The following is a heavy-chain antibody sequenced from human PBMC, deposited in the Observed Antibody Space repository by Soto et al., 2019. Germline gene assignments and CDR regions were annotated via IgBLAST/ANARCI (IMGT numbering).Heavy chain of an antibody. CDR2: IKSKTDGGTT. CDR3: TTDPKWWQWLAYYFDY. V-gene: IGHV3-15*07. J-gene: IGHJ4*02. Sequence: SGGSLRLSCAASGFTFSNAWMNWIRQAPGKGLEWVGRIKSKTDGGTTDYAAPVKGRFTISRDDSKNTLYLQMDSLKTEDTAVYYCTTDPKWWQWLAYYFDYWGQGTLVTVSS. D-gene: IGHD6-19*01. CDR1: GFTFSNAW.